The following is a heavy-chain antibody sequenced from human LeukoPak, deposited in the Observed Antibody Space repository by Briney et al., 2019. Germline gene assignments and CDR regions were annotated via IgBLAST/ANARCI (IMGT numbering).Heavy chain of an antibody. CDR1: GXSISSSSYY. V-gene: IGHV4-39*01. J-gene: IGHJ4*02. D-gene: IGHD2-15*01. CDR3: ARRGYCSVSSCYAGGGFDY. CDR2: IYYSGST. Sequence: PSETLSLTCTVSGXSISSSSYYWGWIRQPPGKGLEWIGSIYYSGSTYYNPSLKSRVTISVDTSKNQFSLKLSSVTAADTAVYYCARRGYCSVSSCYAGGGFDYWGQGTLVTVSS.